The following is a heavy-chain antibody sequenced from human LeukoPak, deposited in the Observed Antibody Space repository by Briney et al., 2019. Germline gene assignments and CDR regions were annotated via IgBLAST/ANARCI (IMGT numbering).Heavy chain of an antibody. CDR3: ARDFRAAAAP. V-gene: IGHV1-2*02. CDR1: GYTFTSYG. J-gene: IGHJ5*02. Sequence: ASVKVSCKASGYTFTSYGISWVRQAPGQGLEWMGWINPNSGGTNYAQKFQGRVTMTRDTSISTAYMELSRLRSDDTAVYYCARDFRAAAAPWGQGTLVTVSS. D-gene: IGHD6-13*01. CDR2: INPNSGGT.